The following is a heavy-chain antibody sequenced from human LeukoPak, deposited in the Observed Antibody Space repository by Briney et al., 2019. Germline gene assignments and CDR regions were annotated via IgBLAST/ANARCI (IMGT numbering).Heavy chain of an antibody. D-gene: IGHD2-2*01. Sequence: SQTLSLTCTVSGGSISSANHFWRSVRQSPGEGLEWIEYIHYDGRAHYNPSLKSRVSRSLDMSKNPFSLSLSSLTAADTAIYYCAREVITPGDRDGFDLWGQGTMVSVSS. CDR1: GGSISSANHF. CDR3: AREVITPGDRDGFDL. J-gene: IGHJ3*01. V-gene: IGHV4-30-4*08. CDR2: IHYDGRA.